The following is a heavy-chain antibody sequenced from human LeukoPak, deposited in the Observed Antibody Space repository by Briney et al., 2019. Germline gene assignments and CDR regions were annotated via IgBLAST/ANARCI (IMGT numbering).Heavy chain of an antibody. Sequence: PSETLSLTCTVSGGSISSYYWSWIRQPPGKGLEWIGSIYYSGSTYYNPSLKSRVTISVDTSKNQFSLNLSSVTAADTAVYYCARVGLRVVTVSPDNLDYYYYYMDVWGKGTTVTVSS. D-gene: IGHD3-3*01. V-gene: IGHV4-59*01. CDR1: GGSISSYY. J-gene: IGHJ6*03. CDR3: ARVGLRVVTVSPDNLDYYYYYMDV. CDR2: IYYSGST.